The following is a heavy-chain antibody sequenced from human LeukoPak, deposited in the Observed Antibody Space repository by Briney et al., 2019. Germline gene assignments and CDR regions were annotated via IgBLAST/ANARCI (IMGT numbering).Heavy chain of an antibody. CDR1: GGSISSGGYY. Sequence: SQTLSLTCTVSGGSISSGGYYWSWIRPHPGKGLEWIGYIYYSGSTYYNPSLKSRVTISVDTSKNQFSLKLSSVTAADTAVYYCARVEYYGSGSLDYWGQGTLVTVSS. V-gene: IGHV4-31*03. D-gene: IGHD3-10*01. CDR3: ARVEYYGSGSLDY. J-gene: IGHJ4*02. CDR2: IYYSGST.